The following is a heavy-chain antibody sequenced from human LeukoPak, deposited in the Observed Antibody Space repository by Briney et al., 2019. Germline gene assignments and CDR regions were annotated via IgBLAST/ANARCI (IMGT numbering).Heavy chain of an antibody. CDR2: INPSGGST. Sequence: ASVKVSCKASGYTFTSYYMHWVRQAPGQGLEWMGIINPSGGSTSYAQKFQGRVTMTRDTSTSTVYMELSSLRSEDTAVYYCAGEGIQLWSIDYWGQGTLVTVSS. V-gene: IGHV1-46*01. CDR1: GYTFTSYY. D-gene: IGHD5-18*01. J-gene: IGHJ4*02. CDR3: AGEGIQLWSIDY.